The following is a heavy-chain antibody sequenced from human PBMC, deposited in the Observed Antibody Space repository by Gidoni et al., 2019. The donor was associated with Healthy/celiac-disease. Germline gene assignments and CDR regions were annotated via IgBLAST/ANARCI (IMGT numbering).Heavy chain of an antibody. D-gene: IGHD3-16*02. J-gene: IGHJ4*02. Sequence: QVQLQQWGAGLLKPSETLSLTCAAYGGSFSGYYWSWIRQPPGKGLEWIGEINHSGSTNYNPSLKSRVTISVDTSKNQFSLKRSSVTAADTAVYYCARGQGDYVWGSYRSSYYFDYWGQGTLVTVSS. CDR2: INHSGST. CDR1: GGSFSGYY. CDR3: ARGQGDYVWGSYRSSYYFDY. V-gene: IGHV4-34*01.